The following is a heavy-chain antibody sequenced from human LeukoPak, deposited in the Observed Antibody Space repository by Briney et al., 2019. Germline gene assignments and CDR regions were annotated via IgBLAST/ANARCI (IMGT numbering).Heavy chain of an antibody. CDR1: GFTFSSYA. V-gene: IGHV3-30-3*01. D-gene: IGHD6-13*01. CDR2: ISYDGSNK. CDR3: ARGLPLRTAAGPLDY. J-gene: IGHJ4*02. Sequence: GGSLRLSCAASGFTFSSYAMHWVRQAPGKGLEWVAVISYDGSNKYYADSVKGRFTISRDNSKNTLYLQMNSLRAEDTAVYYCARGLPLRTAAGPLDYWGQGTLVTVSS.